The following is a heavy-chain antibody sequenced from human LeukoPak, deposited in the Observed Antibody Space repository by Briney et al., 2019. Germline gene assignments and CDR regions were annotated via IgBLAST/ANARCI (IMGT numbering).Heavy chain of an antibody. Sequence: GGSLRLSCAASGFTFSSYEMNWVRQAPGKGLEWVSYISSSGSTIYYADSVKGRFTISRDNAKNSLYLQMNSLRAEDTAVYYCARDGLAAATLHWCFDLWGRGTLVTVSS. CDR1: GFTFSSYE. J-gene: IGHJ2*01. D-gene: IGHD2-15*01. CDR3: ARDGLAAATLHWCFDL. V-gene: IGHV3-48*03. CDR2: ISSSGSTI.